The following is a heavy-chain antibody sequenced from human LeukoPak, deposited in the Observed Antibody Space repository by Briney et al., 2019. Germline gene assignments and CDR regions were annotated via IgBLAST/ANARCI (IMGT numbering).Heavy chain of an antibody. CDR2: IYYSGST. CDR3: ARVGYYDSSGYRLDY. D-gene: IGHD3-22*01. J-gene: IGHJ4*02. CDR1: GGSISSGGYY. V-gene: IGHV4-31*03. Sequence: SETLSLTCTVSGGSISSGGYYWSWLRQHPGKGLEWIGYIYYSGSTYYNPSLKSRVTISVDTSKNQFSLKLSSVTAADTAVYYCARVGYYDSSGYRLDYWGQGTLVTVSS.